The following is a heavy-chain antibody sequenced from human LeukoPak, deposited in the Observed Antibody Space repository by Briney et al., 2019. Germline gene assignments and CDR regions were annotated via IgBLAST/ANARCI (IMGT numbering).Heavy chain of an antibody. J-gene: IGHJ4*02. V-gene: IGHV3-30*02. CDR3: AKDFSGVWPPAD. D-gene: IGHD6-25*01. CDR1: GFAXXGFG. Sequence: SXAAXGFAXXGFGMHWVRQAPGKGLEWVTFISYDGNTNYYVDSVKGRFTISRDNSKNTVYLQMNSLRTEDTAVYYCAKDFSGVWPPADWGQGTLVTVSS. CDR2: ISYDGNTN.